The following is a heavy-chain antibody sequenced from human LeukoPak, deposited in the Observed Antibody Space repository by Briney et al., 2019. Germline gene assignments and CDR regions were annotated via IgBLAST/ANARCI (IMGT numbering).Heavy chain of an antibody. D-gene: IGHD2-2*01. V-gene: IGHV1-69*13. Sequence: SVKVSCKGSAYTFTSYGISWVRQAPGQGLEWMGGIIPIFGTPNYAQKFQGRVTITAAESTNTAYMELSNLRSEDTAVYYCARGVRKAAASFDYWGQGTLVTVSS. CDR1: AYTFTSYG. CDR2: IIPIFGTP. CDR3: ARGVRKAAASFDY. J-gene: IGHJ4*02.